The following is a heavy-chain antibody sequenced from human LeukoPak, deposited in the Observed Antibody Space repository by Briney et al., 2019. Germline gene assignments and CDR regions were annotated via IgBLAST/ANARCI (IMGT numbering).Heavy chain of an antibody. CDR3: AKWLLGGSVDY. Sequence: PGGSLRLSCAASGFTFSSYAMSWVRQAPGRGLERVSAISGSGGSTYYADSVKGRFTTSRDNSKNTLYLQMNSLRAEDTAVYYCAKWLLGGSVDYWGQGTLVTVSS. CDR2: ISGSGGST. D-gene: IGHD3-22*01. J-gene: IGHJ4*02. CDR1: GFTFSSYA. V-gene: IGHV3-23*01.